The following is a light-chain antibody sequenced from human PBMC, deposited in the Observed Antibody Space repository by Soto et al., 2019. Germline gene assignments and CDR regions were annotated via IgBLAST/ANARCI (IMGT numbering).Light chain of an antibody. CDR3: MQTLQTPYT. CDR1: QSLLHINGYNY. CDR2: LGS. J-gene: IGKJ2*01. Sequence: DIVMTQSPLSLPVTPGEPASISCRSTQSLLHINGYNYLDWYLQKPGQSPQILIYLGSNRASGVPDRFSGSGSGTDFTLTISRVEAEDVGVYYCMQTLQTPYTFGQGTKLEIK. V-gene: IGKV2-28*01.